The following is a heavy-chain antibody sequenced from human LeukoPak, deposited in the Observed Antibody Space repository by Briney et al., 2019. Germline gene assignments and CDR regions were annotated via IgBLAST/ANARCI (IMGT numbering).Heavy chain of an antibody. D-gene: IGHD3-3*01. Sequence: GGSLRLSCAVSGFSFSSFGMHWVRQAPGKGLEWVAVIWFDGSNEFYADSVKGRFTISRDNSKNTLYLQMNSLRAEDTAVYYCAKAYYDFWSATIGVFDYWGQGTLVTVSS. J-gene: IGHJ4*02. CDR2: IWFDGSNE. CDR3: AKAYYDFWSATIGVFDY. V-gene: IGHV3-30*02. CDR1: GFSFSSFG.